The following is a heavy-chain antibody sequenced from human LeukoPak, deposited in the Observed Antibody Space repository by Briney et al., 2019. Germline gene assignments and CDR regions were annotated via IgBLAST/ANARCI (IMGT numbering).Heavy chain of an antibody. V-gene: IGHV3-21*01. CDR1: GFTFSSYA. CDR2: ISSSSYI. J-gene: IGHJ4*02. D-gene: IGHD2/OR15-2a*01. Sequence: PGGSLRLSCAASGFTFSSYAMSWVRQAPGKGLEWVSSISSSSYIYYADSVKGRFTISRDNAKNSLYLQMNSLRAEDTAVYYCARDGAFYYNLDYWGQGTLVTVSS. CDR3: ARDGAFYYNLDY.